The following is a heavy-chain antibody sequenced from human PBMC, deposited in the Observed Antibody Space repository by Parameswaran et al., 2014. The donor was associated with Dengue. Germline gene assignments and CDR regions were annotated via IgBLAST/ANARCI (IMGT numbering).Heavy chain of an antibody. D-gene: IGHD3-3*01. CDR2: IYYSGST. J-gene: IGHJ6*02. Sequence: VRQMPGKGLEWIGSIYYSGSTYYNPSLKSRVTISVDTSKNQFSLKLSSVTAADTAVYYCARAIEGEYDFWSGYSNYYYYGMDVWGQGTTVTVSS. V-gene: IGHV4-39*07. CDR3: ARAIEGEYDFWSGYSNYYYYGMDV.